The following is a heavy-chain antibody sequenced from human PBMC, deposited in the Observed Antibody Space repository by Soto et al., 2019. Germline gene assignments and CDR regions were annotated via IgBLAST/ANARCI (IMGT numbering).Heavy chain of an antibody. CDR3: VYFXYYNFTAKTYYYYGMDV. Sequence: ASVKVSCKASGYTFTGYYMHWVRQAPGQGLEWMGWINPNSGGTNYAQKFQGRVTMTRDTSISTADMELSRLRSDDTAVYYCVYFXYYNFTAKTYYYYGMDVWGQGTTVTVSS. CDR2: INPNSGGT. CDR1: GYTFTGYY. D-gene: IGHD3-10*01. J-gene: IGHJ6*02. V-gene: IGHV1-2*02.